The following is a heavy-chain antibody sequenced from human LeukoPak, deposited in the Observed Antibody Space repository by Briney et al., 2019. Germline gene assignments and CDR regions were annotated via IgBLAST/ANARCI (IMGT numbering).Heavy chain of an antibody. Sequence: GGALRLSCAASGFSVRSNYISWVRQAPGKGLDGVSMIYSDGSIFHADSVKGRFTMSRDNAKNSLYLQMNSLRAEDTAVYYCARALRPKYAFDIWGQGTMVTVSS. CDR1: GFSVRSNY. V-gene: IGHV3-53*01. CDR3: ARALRPKYAFDI. J-gene: IGHJ3*02. CDR2: IYSDGSI.